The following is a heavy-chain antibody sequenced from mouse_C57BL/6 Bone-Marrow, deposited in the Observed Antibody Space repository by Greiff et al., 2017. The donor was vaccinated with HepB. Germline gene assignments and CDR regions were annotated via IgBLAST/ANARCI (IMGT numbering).Heavy chain of an antibody. V-gene: IGHV1-55*01. Sequence: QVQLQQPGAELVKPGASVKMSCKASGYTFTSYWITWVKQRPGQGLEWIGDIYPGSGSTNYNEKFKSKATLTVDTSSSTAYMQLSSLTSEDSAVYYCAREDYDYDEGDYWGQGTTLTVSS. CDR3: AREDYDYDEGDY. CDR1: GYTFTSYW. J-gene: IGHJ2*01. CDR2: IYPGSGST. D-gene: IGHD2-4*01.